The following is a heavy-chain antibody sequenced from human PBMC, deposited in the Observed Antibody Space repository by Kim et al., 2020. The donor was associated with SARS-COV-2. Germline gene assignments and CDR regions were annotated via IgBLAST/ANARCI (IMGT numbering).Heavy chain of an antibody. J-gene: IGHJ4*01. D-gene: IGHD3-3*01. V-gene: IGHV3-30*18. CDR3: AKDYDFWSGRPRSPEY. CDR2: ISYDGSNK. CDR1: GFTFSAYG. Sequence: GGSLRLSCAASGFTFSAYGMHWVRQAPGKGLEWVAVISYDGSNKYYVDSVKGRFTISRDNSKNTLFLQMNSLRAEDTAVFYCAKDYDFWSGRPRSPEYWG.